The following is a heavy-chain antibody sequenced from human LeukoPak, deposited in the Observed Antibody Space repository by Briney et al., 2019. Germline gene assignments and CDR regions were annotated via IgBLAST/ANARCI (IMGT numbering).Heavy chain of an antibody. Sequence: GGSLRLSCAGSGLSFSTYAMTWVRQAPGMGLESVSAISGSGGYTYYADSVKGRFTISRDNSKNTLYLQMNSLRAEDTAIYYCAKAEGKNPTGGRWLDWGQGTLVTVSS. CDR1: GLSFSTYA. CDR3: AKAEGKNPTGGRWLD. CDR2: ISGSGGYT. V-gene: IGHV3-23*01. D-gene: IGHD6-19*01. J-gene: IGHJ4*02.